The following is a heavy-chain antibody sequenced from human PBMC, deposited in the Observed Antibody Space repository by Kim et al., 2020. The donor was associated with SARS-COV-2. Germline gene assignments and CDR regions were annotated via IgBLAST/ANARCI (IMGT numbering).Heavy chain of an antibody. V-gene: IGHV1-3*01. CDR3: AVVTAILG. Sequence: ASVKVSCKASGYTFTSYDIHWVRQAPGQGLEWKGWINPGSGNTKSSQKFQGRVTITRDTSASTAYMELSSLRSEDAALYYCAVVTAILGWGQGTLVTVSS. CDR1: GYTFTSYD. J-gene: IGHJ4*02. D-gene: IGHD2-21*02. CDR2: INPGSGNT.